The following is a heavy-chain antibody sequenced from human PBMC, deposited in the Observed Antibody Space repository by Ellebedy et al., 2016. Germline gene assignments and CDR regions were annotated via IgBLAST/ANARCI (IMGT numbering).Heavy chain of an antibody. J-gene: IGHJ3*01. CDR2: SSYYGRSH. D-gene: IGHD2/OR15-2a*01. V-gene: IGHV3-30*04. CDR3: ARGGPTFDHAFDV. CDR1: GFNFNSHS. Sequence: GESLKISCAASGFNFNSHSIHWVRQAPGKGLEWVALSSYYGRSHVHIKSVKGRLMVSRDSSTNTAYLQISGLRVEDTAVYYCARGGPTFDHAFDVWGHGTMITVSS.